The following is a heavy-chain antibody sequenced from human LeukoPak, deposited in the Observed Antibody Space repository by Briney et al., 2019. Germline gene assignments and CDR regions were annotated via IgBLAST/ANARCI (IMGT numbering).Heavy chain of an antibody. CDR3: AKDRTVCSSASCYEYGYDY. J-gene: IGHJ4*02. V-gene: IGHV3-48*01. CDR1: GFTFSSYS. Sequence: GGSLRLSCAASGFTFSSYSMNWVRQAPGKGLEWVSYISSSSSTIYYADSVKGRFTISRDNSKNTLYLQMSSLRGEDTAIYYCAKDRTVCSSASCYEYGYDYWGQGTLVTVSS. CDR2: ISSSSSTI. D-gene: IGHD2-2*01.